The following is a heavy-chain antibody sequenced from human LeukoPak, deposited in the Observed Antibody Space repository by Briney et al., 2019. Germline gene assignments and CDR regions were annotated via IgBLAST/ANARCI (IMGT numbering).Heavy chain of an antibody. Sequence: GESLKISCKGSGYSFTSYWIGWVRQLPGKGLEWMGIIYPGDSDTRYSPSFQGQVTISADESISTASLQWSSLKASDTAMYYCARRGSSSDPYFDYWGQGTLVTVSS. CDR1: GYSFTSYW. J-gene: IGHJ4*02. D-gene: IGHD6-6*01. V-gene: IGHV5-51*01. CDR3: ARRGSSSDPYFDY. CDR2: IYPGDSDT.